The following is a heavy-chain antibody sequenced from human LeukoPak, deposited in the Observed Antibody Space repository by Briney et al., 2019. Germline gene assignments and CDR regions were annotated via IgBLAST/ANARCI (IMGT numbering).Heavy chain of an antibody. CDR2: IKQDGSEK. CDR3: ARDCSGGSCYYYYGMDV. V-gene: IGHV3-7*01. D-gene: IGHD2-15*01. J-gene: IGHJ6*02. Sequence: GGSLRLSCAASGFTFGSYWMSWVRQAPGKGLEWVANIKQDGSEKYYVDSVKGRFTISRDNAKNSLYLQMNSLRAEDTAVYYCARDCSGGSCYYYYGMDVWGQGTTVTVSS. CDR1: GFTFGSYW.